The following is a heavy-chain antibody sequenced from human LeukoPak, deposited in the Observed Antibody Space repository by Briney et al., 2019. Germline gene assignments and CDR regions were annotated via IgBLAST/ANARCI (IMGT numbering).Heavy chain of an antibody. J-gene: IGHJ4*02. D-gene: IGHD3-22*01. Sequence: SETLSLTCAVYGGSFSGYYWSWIRQPPGKGLEWIGEINHSGSTNYNPSLKSRVTISVDTSKNQFSLKLSSVTAADTAVYYCASGDDSSDYQDYWGQGTLVTVSS. V-gene: IGHV4-34*01. CDR3: ASGDDSSDYQDY. CDR2: INHSGST. CDR1: GGSFSGYY.